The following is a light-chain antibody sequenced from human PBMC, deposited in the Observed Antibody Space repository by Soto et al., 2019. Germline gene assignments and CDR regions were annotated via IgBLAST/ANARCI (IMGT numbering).Light chain of an antibody. V-gene: IGKV3-15*01. CDR3: QQYNNWPQT. J-gene: IGKJ1*01. Sequence: EIVMTQSPATLSVYPGERATLSCRASQSVSSNLAWYQQKPGQAPRLLIYGASTRATGIPARFSGSGSGTEFTLIISSLQSEDFAVYYCQQYNNWPQTFGQGTKVEIK. CDR1: QSVSSN. CDR2: GAS.